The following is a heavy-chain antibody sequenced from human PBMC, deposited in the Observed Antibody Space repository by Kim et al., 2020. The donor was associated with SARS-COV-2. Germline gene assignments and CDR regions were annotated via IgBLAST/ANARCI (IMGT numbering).Heavy chain of an antibody. D-gene: IGHD3-16*01. V-gene: IGHV4-39*01. CDR3: ARRSRGDGSPGY. J-gene: IGHJ4*02. Sequence: YFNPSLKSRVTVSVDTSENQFSLKLTSVTAADTAVYYCARRSRGDGSPGYWGQGTLVTVSS.